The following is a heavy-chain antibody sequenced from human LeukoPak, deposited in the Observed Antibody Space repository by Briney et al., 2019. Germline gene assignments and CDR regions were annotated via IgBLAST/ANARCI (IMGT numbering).Heavy chain of an antibody. CDR2: ISGSGGST. CDR1: GFTFSSYG. J-gene: IGHJ4*02. D-gene: IGHD1-26*01. CDR3: AKDPGATDYFDY. V-gene: IGHV3-23*01. Sequence: PGGSLRLSCAASGFTFSSYGMSWVRQAPGKGLEWVSAISGSGGSTYYADSVKGRFTISRDNSKNTLYLQMNSLRAEDTAVYYCAKDPGATDYFDYWGQGTLVTVSS.